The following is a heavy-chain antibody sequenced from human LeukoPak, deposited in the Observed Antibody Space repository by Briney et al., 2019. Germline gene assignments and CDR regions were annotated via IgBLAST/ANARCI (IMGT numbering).Heavy chain of an antibody. Sequence: GGSLRLSCAASGFTFSSYSMNWVRQAPGKGLEWVSSISSSSSYIYYADSVKGRFTISRDNAKNSLYLQMNSLRAEDTAVYYCAGAGGSWYNLYNWFDPWGQGTLVTVSS. CDR1: GFTFSSYS. J-gene: IGHJ5*02. D-gene: IGHD6-13*01. V-gene: IGHV3-21*01. CDR3: AGAGGSWYNLYNWFDP. CDR2: ISSSSSYI.